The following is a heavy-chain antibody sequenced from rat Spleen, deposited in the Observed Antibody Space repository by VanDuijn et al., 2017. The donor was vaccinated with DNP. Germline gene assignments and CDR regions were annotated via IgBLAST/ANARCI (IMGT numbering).Heavy chain of an antibody. Sequence: EVQLVESGGGLVQPGRSLKLSCVASGFTFSDYSMAWARQAPRKGLEWVETISYDGIRTYYRDSVKGRFTVSRDSAESTLYLQMDSLRSEDTATYYCARDNYGTYGAMDAWGQGTSVTVSS. V-gene: IGHV5-17*01. J-gene: IGHJ4*01. CDR3: ARDNYGTYGAMDA. CDR2: ISYDGIRT. D-gene: IGHD1-3*01. CDR1: GFTFSDYS.